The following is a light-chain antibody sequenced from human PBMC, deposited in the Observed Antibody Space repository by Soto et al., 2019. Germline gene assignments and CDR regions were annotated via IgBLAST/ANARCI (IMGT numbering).Light chain of an antibody. CDR3: SSYTSSGTLYV. CDR1: SSDVGGYNY. V-gene: IGLV2-14*01. CDR2: DVS. J-gene: IGLJ1*01. Sequence: QSALTQPASVSGSPGQSITISCTGTSSDVGGYNYVSWYQQHPGKAPKLMIYDVSNRPSGVSNRFSGSKSGNTASLTIAGLQAEYEADYYCSSYTSSGTLYVFGTGTKLTVL.